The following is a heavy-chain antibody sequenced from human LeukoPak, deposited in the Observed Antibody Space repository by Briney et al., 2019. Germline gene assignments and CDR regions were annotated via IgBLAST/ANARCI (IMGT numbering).Heavy chain of an antibody. V-gene: IGHV3-7*01. CDR3: ARGGYSSSWYWVY. Sequence: PGGSLRLSCAASGFTFTDWWMTWVRHLPGKGLEWVANIKPDGSDKYYVDSVKGRFTISRDNAQNSLYLQMNSLRAEDTAVYYCARGGYSSSWYWVYWGQGTLVTVSS. CDR1: GFTFTDWW. J-gene: IGHJ4*02. CDR2: IKPDGSDK. D-gene: IGHD6-13*01.